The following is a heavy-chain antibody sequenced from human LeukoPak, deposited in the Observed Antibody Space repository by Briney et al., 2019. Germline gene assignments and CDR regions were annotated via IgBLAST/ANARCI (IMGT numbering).Heavy chain of an antibody. Sequence: PGGSLILSCAASGYTLSSYAMSWVRQAPGKGLEWVSSISGSGGSTYYADSVKDRFTISRDNSKNTLYLQMSSLRAEDTALYYCARGQWLVTSPFDFWGQGTLVTVSS. D-gene: IGHD6-19*01. J-gene: IGHJ4*02. CDR3: ARGQWLVTSPFDF. CDR2: ISGSGGST. CDR1: GYTLSSYA. V-gene: IGHV3-23*01.